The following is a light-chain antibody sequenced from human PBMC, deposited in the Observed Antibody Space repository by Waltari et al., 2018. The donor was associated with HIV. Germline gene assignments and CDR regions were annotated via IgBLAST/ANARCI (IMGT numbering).Light chain of an antibody. CDR2: EVT. J-gene: IGLJ2*01. CDR1: RSDVGSYNL. CDR3: CSYAGSPTFVI. Sequence: QSALTQPASVSGSPGQSITISCTGTRSDVGSYNLVSWYEHHPGKAPKLIIYEVTKRPSGVSNRFSGSKSGNTASLTISGLQAEDEADYYCCSYAGSPTFVIFGGGTKLTVL. V-gene: IGLV2-23*02.